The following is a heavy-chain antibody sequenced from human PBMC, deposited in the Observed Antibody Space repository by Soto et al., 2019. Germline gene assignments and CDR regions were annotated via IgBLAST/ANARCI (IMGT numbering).Heavy chain of an antibody. CDR2: INHSGST. D-gene: IGHD2-2*01. J-gene: IGHJ6*02. CDR3: ASRIVLVPAATHYYYGMDV. CDR1: GGSFSGYY. Sequence: PSETLSLTCAVYGGSFSGYYWSWIRQPPGKGLEWIGEINHSGSTNYNPSLKSRVTISVDTSKNQFSLKLSSVTAADTAVYYCASRIVLVPAATHYYYGMDVWGQGTTVTVS. V-gene: IGHV4-34*01.